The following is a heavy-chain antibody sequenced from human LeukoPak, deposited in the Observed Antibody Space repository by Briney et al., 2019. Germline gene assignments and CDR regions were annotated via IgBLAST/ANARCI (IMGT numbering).Heavy chain of an antibody. J-gene: IGHJ4*02. V-gene: IGHV3-23*01. CDR2: ISGSGGST. D-gene: IGHD6-19*01. CDR3: AKDMEQWLVRSFFDY. Sequence: DPGGSLRLSCAASGFTFSSYAMSWVRQAPGKGREWVSAISGSGGSTYYADSVKGRFTISRDNSKNTLYLQMNSLRAEDTAVYYCAKDMEQWLVRSFFDYWGQGTLVTVSS. CDR1: GFTFSSYA.